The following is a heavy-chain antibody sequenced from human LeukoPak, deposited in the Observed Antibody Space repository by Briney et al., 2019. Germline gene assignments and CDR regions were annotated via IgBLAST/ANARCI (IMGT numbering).Heavy chain of an antibody. J-gene: IGHJ6*03. CDR3: ARRKAVSSTSWKLSASHYYYYMDV. CDR2: INHSGST. Sequence: SETLSLTCAVYGGSFSGYYWSWIRQPPGKGLEWIGEINHSGSTTYNPSLKSRVTISVDTSKNQFSLKLSSLTAVDTAVYYCARRKAVSSTSWKLSASHYYYYMDVWGKGTTVTVSS. CDR1: GGSFSGYY. V-gene: IGHV4-34*01. D-gene: IGHD2-2*01.